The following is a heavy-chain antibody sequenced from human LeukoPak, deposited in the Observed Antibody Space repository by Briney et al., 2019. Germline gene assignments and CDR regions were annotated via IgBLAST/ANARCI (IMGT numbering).Heavy chain of an antibody. V-gene: IGHV1-18*01. CDR3: ARGGDDSGYDRYWFDP. CDR1: GYTFTSYG. D-gene: IGHD5-12*01. CDR2: ISAYNGNT. Sequence: GSVKVSCKASGYTFTSYGISWVRQAPGQGLEWKGWISAYNGNTNYAQKLQGRVTMTTDTSTSTAYMELRSLRSDDTAVYYCARGGDDSGYDRYWFDPWGQGTLVTVSS. J-gene: IGHJ5*02.